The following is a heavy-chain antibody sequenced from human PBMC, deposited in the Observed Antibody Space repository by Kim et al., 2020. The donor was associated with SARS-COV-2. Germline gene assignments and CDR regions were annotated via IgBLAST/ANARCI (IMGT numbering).Heavy chain of an antibody. Sequence: AAVKVSCKASGYTFTGDYMHWVRQAPGQGLEWMGRINPNSGGTNYAQKFQGRVTMTRDTSISTAYMELSRLRSDDTAVYYCAIPILTGLGRVRGYPIDYWGQGTLVTVSS. CDR3: AIPILTGLGRVRGYPIDY. J-gene: IGHJ4*02. CDR2: INPNSGGT. D-gene: IGHD3-9*01. CDR1: GYTFTGDY. V-gene: IGHV1-2*06.